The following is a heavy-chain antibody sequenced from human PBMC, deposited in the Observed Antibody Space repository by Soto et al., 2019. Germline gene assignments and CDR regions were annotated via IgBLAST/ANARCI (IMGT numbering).Heavy chain of an antibody. V-gene: IGHV4-31*03. CDR3: VRDTPRIRGMHX. CDR2: TYYTGNT. J-gene: IGHJ6*02. D-gene: IGHD2-15*01. Sequence: KTAETLSLTSTVSGASITRVGYYWTWVRQHPGRGLEGLGNTYYTGNTNYNPSLKRGLDISVDTSKNQFSLRLSSVTAADTALYYCVRDTPRIRGMHXWGPGTTVPVS. CDR1: GASITRVGYY.